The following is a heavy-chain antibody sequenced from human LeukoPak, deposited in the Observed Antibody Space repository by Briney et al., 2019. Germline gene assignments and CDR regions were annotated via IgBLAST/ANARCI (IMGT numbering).Heavy chain of an antibody. Sequence: GGSLRLSCAASGFTFSGSAMHWVRRASGKGLEWVGLIRSKANSYATAYAASVKGRFTISRDDSKNTAYLQMNSLKTEDTAVYYCTRRGGYSYGNYYYMDVWGKGTTVTVSS. CDR1: GFTFSGSA. CDR2: IRSKANSYAT. V-gene: IGHV3-73*01. D-gene: IGHD5-18*01. CDR3: TRRGGYSYGNYYYMDV. J-gene: IGHJ6*03.